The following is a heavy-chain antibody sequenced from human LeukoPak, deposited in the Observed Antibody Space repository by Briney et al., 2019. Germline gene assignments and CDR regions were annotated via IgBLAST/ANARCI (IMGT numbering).Heavy chain of an antibody. CDR3: ARSRMIYDVDYYYYLDV. CDR2: IIPIFGTP. CDR1: GGTFSNDA. Sequence: ASVKVSCKASGGTFSNDAISWVRQAPGQGLEWMGGIIPIFGTPNYAQKFQDRVTITTDESTTTAYMELSSLRSEDTAVYYCARSRMIYDVDYYYYLDVWGKGTTVVVS. D-gene: IGHD3-3*01. J-gene: IGHJ6*03. V-gene: IGHV1-69*05.